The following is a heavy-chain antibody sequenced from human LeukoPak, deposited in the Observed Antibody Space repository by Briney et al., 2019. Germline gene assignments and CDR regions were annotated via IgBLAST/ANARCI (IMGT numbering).Heavy chain of an antibody. D-gene: IGHD6-13*01. CDR2: IYHSGST. CDR3: ARRLYGSSPFDP. V-gene: IGHV4-38-2*02. CDR1: GYSISSGYY. Sequence: SETLSLTCTVSGYSISSGYYWGWIRQPPGKGLEWIGSIYHSGSTYYNPSLKSRVTISVDTSKNQFSLKLSSVTAADTAVYYCARRLYGSSPFDPWGQGTLVTVSS. J-gene: IGHJ5*02.